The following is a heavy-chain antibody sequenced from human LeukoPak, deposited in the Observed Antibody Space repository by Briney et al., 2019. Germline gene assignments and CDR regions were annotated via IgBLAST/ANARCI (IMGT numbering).Heavy chain of an antibody. Sequence: SETLSLTCTVSGYSISSGYYWGWIRQPPGKGLEWIGSIYHSGSTYYNPSLRSRVTISVDTSKNQFSLKLSSVTAADTAVYYCARDGVVVIGNFDYWGQGTLVTVSS. J-gene: IGHJ4*02. D-gene: IGHD3-22*01. CDR3: ARDGVVVIGNFDY. V-gene: IGHV4-38-2*02. CDR1: GYSISSGYY. CDR2: IYHSGST.